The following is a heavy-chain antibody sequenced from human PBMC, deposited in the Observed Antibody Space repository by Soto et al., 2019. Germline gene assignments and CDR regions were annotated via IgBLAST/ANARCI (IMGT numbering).Heavy chain of an antibody. CDR2: IIPIFGTA. J-gene: IGHJ6*02. V-gene: IGHV1-69*13. CDR3: ARSSSGGYSYGSYYYGMDV. CDR1: GGTFSSYA. Sequence: ASVKVSCKASGGTFSSYAIGWVRQAPGQGLEWMGGIIPIFGTANYAQKFQGRVTITADESTSTAYMELSSLRSEDTAVYYCARSSSGGYSYGSYYYGMDVWGQGTTVTVSS. D-gene: IGHD5-18*01.